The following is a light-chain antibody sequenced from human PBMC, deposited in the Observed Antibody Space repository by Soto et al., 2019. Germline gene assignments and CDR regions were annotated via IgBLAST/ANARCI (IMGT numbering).Light chain of an antibody. J-gene: IGLJ3*02. CDR1: NIGGKS. CDR3: QVWDGRSDYWV. CDR2: DDS. V-gene: IGLV3-21*02. Sequence: SYELTQPPSVSVAPGQTARFTCGGNNIGGKSVHWYHQKPGQAPVLVVYDDSDRPSGIPERFSGSKSGNTATLTISRVEAGDEADYYCQVWDGRSDYWVFGGGTKLTVL.